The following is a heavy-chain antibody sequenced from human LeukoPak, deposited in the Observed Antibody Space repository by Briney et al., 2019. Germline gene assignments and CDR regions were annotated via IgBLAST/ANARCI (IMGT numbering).Heavy chain of an antibody. J-gene: IGHJ1*01. V-gene: IGHV1-8*03. CDR1: GYTFTSYD. CDR2: MNPNSGNT. CDR3: AKDTGGIVVLINQGYFQH. Sequence: ASVKVSCKASGYTFTSYDINWVRQATGQGLEWMGWMNPNSGNTGYAQKFQGRVTITRNTSISTAYMELSSLRSEDTAVYYCAKDTGGIVVLINQGYFQHWGQGTLVTVSS. D-gene: IGHD3-22*01.